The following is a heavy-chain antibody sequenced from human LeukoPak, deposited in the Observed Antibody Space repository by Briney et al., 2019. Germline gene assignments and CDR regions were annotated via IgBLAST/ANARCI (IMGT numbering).Heavy chain of an antibody. CDR3: ARERQQLHPFLFDY. J-gene: IGHJ4*02. CDR2: ISSSSSYI. Sequence: GGSLRLSCAASGFTFSSYSMNWVRQAPGKGLEWVSSISSSSSYIYYADSVKGRFTISRDNAKNSLYLQMNSLRAEDTAVYYCARERQQLHPFLFDYWGQGTLVTVSS. D-gene: IGHD6-13*01. V-gene: IGHV3-21*01. CDR1: GFTFSSYS.